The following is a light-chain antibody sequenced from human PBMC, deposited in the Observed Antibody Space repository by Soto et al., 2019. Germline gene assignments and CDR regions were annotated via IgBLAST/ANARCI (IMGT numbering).Light chain of an antibody. J-gene: IGKJ4*01. V-gene: IGKV1-39*01. CDR1: QSISSY. Sequence: DIQMTQSPSSLSASVGDRVTITCRASQSISSYLNWYQQKPGKAHKLLIYAAYSLQSGVQSRFSGSGSGTDFTLTISSLQPEDFATYYCKQSYSTPRTFDGGTKVDIK. CDR3: KQSYSTPRT. CDR2: AAY.